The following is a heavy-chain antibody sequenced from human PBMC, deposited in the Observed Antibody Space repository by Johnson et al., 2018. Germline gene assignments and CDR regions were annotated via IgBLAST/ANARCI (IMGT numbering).Heavy chain of an antibody. CDR1: GGTFSRYA. CDR2: IIPIFGTT. V-gene: IGHV1-69*01. D-gene: IGHD3-10*01. J-gene: IGHJ4*02. CDR3: ARPSGRWLTSYLDY. Sequence: QVQLVESGAEVKKPGSSVKVSCKASGGTFSRYAISWVRQAPGQGLEWMGGIIPIFGTTNYAQKFQGRVTITADESTTTVYMEMNNLRSEDTAVYYCARPSGRWLTSYLDYWGQGTLVTVSS.